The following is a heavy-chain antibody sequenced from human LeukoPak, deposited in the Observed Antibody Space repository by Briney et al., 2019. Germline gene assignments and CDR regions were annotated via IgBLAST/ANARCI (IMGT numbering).Heavy chain of an antibody. Sequence: GGSLRLSCAASGFTFSSYSMNWVRQAPGKGLEWVSSISSSSSYIYYADSVKGRFTISRDNAKNSLYLQMNSLRAEDTAVYYCARGYSSSWYYFDYWGQGTLVTVSS. J-gene: IGHJ4*02. D-gene: IGHD6-13*01. CDR3: ARGYSSSWYYFDY. CDR2: ISSSSSYI. V-gene: IGHV3-21*01. CDR1: GFTFSSYS.